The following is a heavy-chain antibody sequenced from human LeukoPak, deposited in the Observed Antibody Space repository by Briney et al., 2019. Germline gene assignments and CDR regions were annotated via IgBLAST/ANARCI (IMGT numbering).Heavy chain of an antibody. D-gene: IGHD6-13*01. J-gene: IGHJ4*02. CDR1: GFTFSSYS. V-gene: IGHV3-21*01. CDR3: ARASELTSSSWYVPPFDS. CDR2: ISSSSSYI. Sequence: SGGSLRLSCAASGFTFSSYSMNWVRQAPGKGLEWVSSISSSSSYIYYADSAKGRFTISRDNAKNSLYLQMNSLRAEDTAVYYCARASELTSSSWYVPPFDSWGQGTLVTVSS.